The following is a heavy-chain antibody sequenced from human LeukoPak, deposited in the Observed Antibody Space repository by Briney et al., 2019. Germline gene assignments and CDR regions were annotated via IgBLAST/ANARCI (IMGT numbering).Heavy chain of an antibody. CDR2: IRYNGDNQ. CDR3: AKDSASYYIEV. V-gene: IGHV3-30*02. J-gene: IGHJ6*03. Sequence: GGSLRLSCAASGFTFNNYGMHWVRQAPGKGLEWVAFIRYNGDNQYYADSVKGRFTISRDNSKNTLYLQMNSLKGDDRAVYYWAKDSASYYIEVWGKGTTVIISS. D-gene: IGHD3-10*01. CDR1: GFTFNNYG.